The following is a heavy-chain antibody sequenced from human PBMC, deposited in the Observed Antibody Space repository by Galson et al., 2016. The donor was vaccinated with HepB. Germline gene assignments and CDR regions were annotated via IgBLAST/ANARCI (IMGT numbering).Heavy chain of an antibody. CDR1: GGPINPYY. Sequence: LSLTCTVSGGPINPYYWSWIRQPPGEGLEWIGYIFYSGSTNYNPSLKSRVTISRDTSKGQFSLKLNSVTAADTAVYYCARGQDMGVWGQGTTVTVSS. J-gene: IGHJ6*02. V-gene: IGHV4-59*01. CDR2: IFYSGST. CDR3: ARGQDMGV.